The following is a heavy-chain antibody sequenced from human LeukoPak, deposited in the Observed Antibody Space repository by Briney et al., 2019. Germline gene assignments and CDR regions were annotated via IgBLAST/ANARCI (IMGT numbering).Heavy chain of an antibody. D-gene: IGHD4-17*01. CDR3: AKGGATVSDY. V-gene: IGHV3-74*01. CDR2: INSDGSST. CDR1: GFTFSNYW. Sequence: PGGSLRLSCAASGFTFSNYWMHWVRQAPGKGLVWVSRINSDGSSTSCAESVKGRFTISRDNAKNTLYLQMNSLRAEDTAVYYCAKGGATVSDYWGQGTLVTVSS. J-gene: IGHJ4*02.